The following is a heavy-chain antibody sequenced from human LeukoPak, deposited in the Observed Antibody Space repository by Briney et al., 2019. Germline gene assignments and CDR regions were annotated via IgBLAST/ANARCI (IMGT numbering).Heavy chain of an antibody. CDR2: INPNSGGT. V-gene: IGHV1-2*02. CDR1: GYTFTGYY. J-gene: IGHJ3*02. CDR3: ARVAFMVRDAFDI. Sequence: GASVKVSCKASGYTFTGYYIHWVRQAPGQGLEWMGWINPNSGGTNYAQKFQGRVTITRDTSISTAYMELSRLRSDDTAVYYCARVAFMVRDAFDIWGQGTMVTVSS. D-gene: IGHD3-10*01.